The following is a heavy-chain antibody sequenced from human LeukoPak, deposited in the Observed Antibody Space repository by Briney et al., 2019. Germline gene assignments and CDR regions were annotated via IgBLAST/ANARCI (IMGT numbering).Heavy chain of an antibody. CDR1: GYTFTSYG. Sequence: GASVKVSCKASGYTFTSYGISWVRQAPGQGLEWMGWISAYNGNTNYAQKLQGRVTMTTDTSTSTAYMELRSLRSDDAAVYYCAREVRWAAGTSRRKYDYWGQGTPVTVSS. CDR2: ISAYNGNT. V-gene: IGHV1-18*01. D-gene: IGHD6-13*01. CDR3: AREVRWAAGTSRRKYDY. J-gene: IGHJ4*02.